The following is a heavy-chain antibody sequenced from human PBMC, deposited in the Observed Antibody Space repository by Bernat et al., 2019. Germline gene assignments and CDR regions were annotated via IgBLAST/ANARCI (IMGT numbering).Heavy chain of an antibody. J-gene: IGHJ6*02. CDR2: IWNDGSNK. Sequence: QVQLVESGGGVVQPGRSLRLSCAASGFTFSSYGMPWVRQAPGKGLEWVAVIWNDGSNKYYADSVKGRFTISRDNSKNTLYLQMNSLGAEDTAVYYCARGLARIEDYYGMDVWGQGTTVTVSS. CDR3: ARGLARIEDYYGMDV. D-gene: IGHD1-26*01. CDR1: GFTFSSYG. V-gene: IGHV3-33*01.